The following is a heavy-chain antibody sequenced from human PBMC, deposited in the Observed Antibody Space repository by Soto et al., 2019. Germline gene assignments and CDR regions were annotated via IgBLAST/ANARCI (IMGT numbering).Heavy chain of an antibody. Sequence: PGESLKISCKGSGYSFTSYWIGWVRQMPGKGLEWMGIIYPGDSDTRYSPSFQGQVTISADKSISTAYLQWSSLKASDTAMYYCARRGVTTLYWCYGMDVWGQGTTVTVSS. D-gene: IGHD4-17*01. CDR2: IYPGDSDT. V-gene: IGHV5-51*01. J-gene: IGHJ6*02. CDR3: ARRGVTTLYWCYGMDV. CDR1: GYSFTSYW.